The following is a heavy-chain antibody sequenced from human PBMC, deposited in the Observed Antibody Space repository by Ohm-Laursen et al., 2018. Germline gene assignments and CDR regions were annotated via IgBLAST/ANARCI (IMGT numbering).Heavy chain of an antibody. CDR1: GYTFTSYD. V-gene: IGHV1-8*01. Sequence: ASVKVSCKASGYTFTSYDINWVRQATGQGLEWMGWMNPNSGNTGYAQKFQGRVTMTRDTSISTAYMELSRLRSDDTAVYYCARVRRYSGYEDFDYWGQGTLVTVSS. CDR2: MNPNSGNT. D-gene: IGHD5-12*01. CDR3: ARVRRYSGYEDFDY. J-gene: IGHJ4*02.